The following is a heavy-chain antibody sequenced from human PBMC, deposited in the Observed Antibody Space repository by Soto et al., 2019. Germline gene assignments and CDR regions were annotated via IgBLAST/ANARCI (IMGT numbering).Heavy chain of an antibody. Sequence: GGSLRLSCAASGFTFSSYGMHWVRQAPGKGLEWVAVIWYDGSNKYYADSVKGRFTISRDNSKNTLYLQMNSLRAEDTAVYYCARGIAARRAGNWSDPWGQGTLVTVSS. CDR1: GFTFSSYG. CDR3: ARGIAARRAGNWSDP. J-gene: IGHJ5*02. CDR2: IWYDGSNK. D-gene: IGHD6-6*01. V-gene: IGHV3-33*01.